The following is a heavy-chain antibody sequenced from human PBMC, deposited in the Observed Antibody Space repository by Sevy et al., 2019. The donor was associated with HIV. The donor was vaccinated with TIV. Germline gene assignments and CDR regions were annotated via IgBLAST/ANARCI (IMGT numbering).Heavy chain of an antibody. CDR3: ARRYYDFWSGYPGYYYMDV. D-gene: IGHD3-3*01. Sequence: GSLRLSCTVSGGSISSYYWSWIRQPPGKGLEWIGYIYYSGSTNYNPSLKSRVTIAVDTSKNQFSLKLSSVTAADPAVYYCARRYYDFWSGYPGYYYMDVWGKGTTVTVSS. V-gene: IGHV4-59*08. CDR2: IYYSGST. J-gene: IGHJ6*03. CDR1: GGSISSYY.